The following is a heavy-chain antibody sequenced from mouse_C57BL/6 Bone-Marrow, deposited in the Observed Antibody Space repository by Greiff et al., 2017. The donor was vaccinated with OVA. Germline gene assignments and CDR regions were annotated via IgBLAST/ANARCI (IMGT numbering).Heavy chain of an antibody. CDR2: IYPRSGNT. Sequence: QVQLQQSGAELARPGASVKLSCKASGYTFTSYGISWVKQRTGQGLEWIGEIYPRSGNTYYNEKFKGKATLTAAKSSSTAYLELSSLTSEDSAVYFCSIGAPSAMDYWGQGTSVTVSS. CDR3: SIGAPSAMDY. D-gene: IGHD3-1*01. V-gene: IGHV1-81*01. J-gene: IGHJ4*01. CDR1: GYTFTSYG.